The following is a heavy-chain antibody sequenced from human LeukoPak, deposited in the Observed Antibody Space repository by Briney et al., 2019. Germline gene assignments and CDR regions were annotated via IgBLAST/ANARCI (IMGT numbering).Heavy chain of an antibody. D-gene: IGHD3-22*01. CDR2: IKRETDGGTT. V-gene: IGHV3-15*07. CDR3: TTDSPHYYDSSGPMDA. CDR1: GLIFSNAW. Sequence: GGSLRLSCAVSGLIFSNAWMNWVRQAPGKGLEWVGRIKRETDGGTTDYAAPVKGRFTISRDDSKNTLYMQMNSLKTEDTAMYYCTTDSPHYYDSSGPMDAWGQGTTVTVSS. J-gene: IGHJ6*02.